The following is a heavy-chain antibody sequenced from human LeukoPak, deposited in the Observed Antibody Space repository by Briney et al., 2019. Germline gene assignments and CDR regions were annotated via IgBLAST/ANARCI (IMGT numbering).Heavy chain of an antibody. D-gene: IGHD5-24*01. J-gene: IGHJ4*02. CDR2: INHSGST. Sequence: PGGSLRLSCAASGFTFSSYWMSWIRQPPGKGLEWIGEINHSGSTNYNPSLKSRVTISVDTSKNQFSLKLSSVTAADTAVYYCARGVEMATIPNYFDYWGQGTLVTVSS. CDR1: GFTFSSYW. V-gene: IGHV4-34*01. CDR3: ARGVEMATIPNYFDY.